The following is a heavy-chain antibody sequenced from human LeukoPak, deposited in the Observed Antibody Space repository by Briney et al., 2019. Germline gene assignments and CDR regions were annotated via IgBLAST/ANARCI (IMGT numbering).Heavy chain of an antibody. D-gene: IGHD1-26*01. CDR3: ARVQGSDTSGSFDY. V-gene: IGHV1-8*01. J-gene: IGHJ4*02. Sequence: ASVKVSCKTSGYTFISHDINWVRQATGQGLEWMGWMDPNSGNTGYAQRFQGRVTLTRSTSLSEAYMELISLRFEDTAVYYCARVQGSDTSGSFDYWGQGTLVTVSS. CDR1: GYTFISHD. CDR2: MDPNSGNT.